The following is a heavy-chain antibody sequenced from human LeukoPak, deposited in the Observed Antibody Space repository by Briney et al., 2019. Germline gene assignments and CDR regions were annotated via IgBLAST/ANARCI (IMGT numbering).Heavy chain of an antibody. CDR2: VSAYNGNT. J-gene: IGHJ4*02. CDR3: ARDRGRGYCSSTSCYGYDY. V-gene: IGHV1-18*01. CDR1: GYTFTSYG. D-gene: IGHD2-2*01. Sequence: GASVKVSCKASGYTFTSYGISWVRQAPGQGLEWMGWVSAYNGNTNYAQKLQGRVTMTTDTSTSTAYMELRSLRSDDTAVYYCARDRGRGYCSSTSCYGYDYWGQGTLVTVSS.